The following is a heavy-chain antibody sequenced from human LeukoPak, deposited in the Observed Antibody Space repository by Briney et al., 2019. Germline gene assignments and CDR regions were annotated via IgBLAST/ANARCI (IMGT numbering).Heavy chain of an antibody. CDR3: ARVYGRGPFDI. D-gene: IGHD1-26*01. J-gene: IGHJ3*02. CDR2: IYTSGST. Sequence: TSETLSLTCAVYGGSFSGYYWSWIRQPAGKGLEWIGRIYTSGSTNYNPSLKSRVTISVDTSKNQFSLKLSSVTAADTAVYYCARVYGRGPFDIWGQGTMVTVSS. V-gene: IGHV4-59*10. CDR1: GGSFSGYY.